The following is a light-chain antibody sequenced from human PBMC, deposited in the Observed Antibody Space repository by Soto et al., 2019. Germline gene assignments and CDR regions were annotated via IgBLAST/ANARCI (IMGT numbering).Light chain of an antibody. V-gene: IGKV3-15*01. J-gene: IGKJ4*01. CDR1: HSVSSN. CDR2: GAS. CDR3: QQYDNWPLT. Sequence: EVVMTQSPATLSLSPGERATLSCRASHSVSSNLAWYQQKSGQAPRLLIYGASTRATGVPVRFSGSGSGTEFTLTISSLQSEDFAVYYCQQYDNWPLTFGGGTKVDIK.